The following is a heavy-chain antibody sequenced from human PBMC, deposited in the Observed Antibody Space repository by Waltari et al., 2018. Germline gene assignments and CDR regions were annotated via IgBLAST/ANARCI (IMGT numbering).Heavy chain of an antibody. J-gene: IGHJ4*02. V-gene: IGHV4-59*01. D-gene: IGHD3-22*01. CDR1: GGSISSYY. CDR2: SYYSGGT. Sequence: QVQLQESGPGLVKPSETLSLTCTVSGGSISSYYWSWIRQPPGKGLGWVGYSYYSGGTNYDPSLRSRVPISVDTSKNQFSLKLSSVTAADAAVYYWAREGCYDSSGYYDYWGQGTLVTVSS. CDR3: AREGCYDSSGYYDY.